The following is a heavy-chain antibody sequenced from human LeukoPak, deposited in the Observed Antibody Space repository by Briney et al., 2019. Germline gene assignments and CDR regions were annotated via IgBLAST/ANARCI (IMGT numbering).Heavy chain of an antibody. CDR2: IYYSGST. CDR3: ARKGGYSYGYPFDY. J-gene: IGHJ4*02. Sequence: SETLSLTCTVSVGSISISSYYWGWIRQPPGKGLEWIGSIYYSGSTYYNPSLKSRVTISVDTSKNQFPLKLSSVTAADTAVYYCARKGGYSYGYPFDYWGQGTLVTVSS. V-gene: IGHV4-39*01. D-gene: IGHD5-18*01. CDR1: VGSISISSYY.